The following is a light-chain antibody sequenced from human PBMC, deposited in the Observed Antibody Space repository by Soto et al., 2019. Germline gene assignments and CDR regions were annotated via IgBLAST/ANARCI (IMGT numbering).Light chain of an antibody. V-gene: IGKV3-11*01. CDR1: QSVTNS. CDR2: DAS. J-gene: IGKJ1*01. Sequence: EIVLTQSPGTLSLSPGERATLSCRASQSVTNSLAWYQQKPGQAPRLLVYDASNRATGIPTRFSGSGSGTEFTLTISSLQPDDFAIYYCQQYKSYSLWTFGQGTKVDIK. CDR3: QQYKSYSLWT.